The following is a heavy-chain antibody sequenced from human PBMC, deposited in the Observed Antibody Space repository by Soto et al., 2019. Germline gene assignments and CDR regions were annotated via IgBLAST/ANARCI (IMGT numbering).Heavy chain of an antibody. CDR2: ISAYNGNT. V-gene: IGHV1-18*01. CDR1: GYTFTSYG. Sequence: QVQLVQSGAEVKKPGASVKVSCKASGYTFTSYGISWVRQAPGQGLEWMGWISAYNGNTNYAQKLQGRVTMTTDTSTSTAYMELRSLRSDDTAVYYCARALITMVRGVMGAFDIWGQGTMVTVSS. D-gene: IGHD3-10*01. CDR3: ARALITMVRGVMGAFDI. J-gene: IGHJ3*02.